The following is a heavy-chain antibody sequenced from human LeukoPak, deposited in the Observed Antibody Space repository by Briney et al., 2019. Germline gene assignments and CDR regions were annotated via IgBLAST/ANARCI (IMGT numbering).Heavy chain of an antibody. D-gene: IGHD5-12*01. J-gene: IGHJ4*02. CDR2: ISGDGSTT. CDR3: TRGYSGYGNFDC. Sequence: GGSLRLSCAAIGFTSNYWMHWVRQAPGKGLVWVSRISGDGSTTLYADSVKGRFTISRDNSKNTLYLQMNSVRDEDRAVYYCTRGYSGYGNFDCWGQGPLVSVPS. CDR1: GFTSNYW. V-gene: IGHV3-74*01.